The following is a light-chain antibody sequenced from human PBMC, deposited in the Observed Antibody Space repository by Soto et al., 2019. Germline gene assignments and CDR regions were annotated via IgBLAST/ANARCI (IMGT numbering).Light chain of an antibody. J-gene: IGKJ1*01. V-gene: IGKV1-5*01. Sequence: EIQMTQSPSTLSEYVRDRVTKTCRASQSISNWLDWYQQKPGKATKVLIYDASRLESGVPSRFSGSGSGTDFTLTISILQPADFATYYCKQYNSYSWTFGQGTKVDSK. CDR2: DAS. CDR3: KQYNSYSWT. CDR1: QSISNW.